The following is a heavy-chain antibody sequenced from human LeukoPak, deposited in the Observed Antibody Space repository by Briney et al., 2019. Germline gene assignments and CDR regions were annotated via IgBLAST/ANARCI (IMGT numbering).Heavy chain of an antibody. CDR2: IIPIFGTA. Sequence: SVKVSCKASGGTFSSYAISWVRQAPGQGLEWMGGIIPIFGTANYAQKFQGRVTITADESTSTAYMELSSLRSEDTAVYYCATPYYYGSGSYYSRDYFDYWGQETLVTVSS. CDR1: GGTFSSYA. V-gene: IGHV1-69*13. J-gene: IGHJ4*02. D-gene: IGHD3-10*01. CDR3: ATPYYYGSGSYYSRDYFDY.